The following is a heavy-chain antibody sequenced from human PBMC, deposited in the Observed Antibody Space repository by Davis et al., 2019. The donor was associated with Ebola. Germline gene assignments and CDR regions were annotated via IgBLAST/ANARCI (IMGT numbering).Heavy chain of an antibody. CDR2: INHSGST. J-gene: IGHJ5*02. V-gene: IGHV4-34*01. Sequence: SETLSLTCAVYGGSFSGYYWSWIRQPPGKGLEWIGEINHSGSTNYNPSLKSRVTISVDTSKNQFSLKLSSVTAADTAVYYCARPNFGVVVGGWFDPWGQGTLVTVSS. D-gene: IGHD3-3*01. CDR3: ARPNFGVVVGGWFDP. CDR1: GGSFSGYY.